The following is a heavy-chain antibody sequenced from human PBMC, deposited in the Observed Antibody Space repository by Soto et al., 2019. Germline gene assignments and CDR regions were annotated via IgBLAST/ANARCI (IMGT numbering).Heavy chain of an antibody. J-gene: IGHJ3*01. D-gene: IGHD2-2*02. CDR3: VKALSARYNSAKAFDV. Sequence: GGSLRLSCSASGFTFNSYAMHWVRQAPGKGLEYVSAISNSGGSTYYADSVNGRFTISRDNSKNTLYLQMSSLRADDTAVYYCVKALSARYNSAKAFDVWGQGTMVTVSS. CDR2: ISNSGGST. V-gene: IGHV3-64D*06. CDR1: GFTFNSYA.